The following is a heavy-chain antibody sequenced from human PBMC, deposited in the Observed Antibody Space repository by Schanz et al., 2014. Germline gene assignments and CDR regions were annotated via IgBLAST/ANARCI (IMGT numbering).Heavy chain of an antibody. V-gene: IGHV1-3*01. D-gene: IGHD6-13*01. CDR1: GYTFTSYS. CDR3: ARSGSSNWYFFDY. CDR2: INVGNGTM. J-gene: IGHJ4*02. Sequence: QVQLVQSGAEVKKPGASVKVSCKASGYTFTSYSIHWVRQAPGQGLEWMGWINVGNGTMKYSQKFQGRVTITRDTSASTAYMELTSLRSEDTAVYYCARSGSSNWYFFDYWGQGTLVTVSS.